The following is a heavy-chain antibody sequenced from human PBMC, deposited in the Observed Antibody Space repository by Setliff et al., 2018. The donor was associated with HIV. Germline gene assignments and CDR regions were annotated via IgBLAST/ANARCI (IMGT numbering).Heavy chain of an antibody. V-gene: IGHV3-21*01. CDR2: ISSSSSYI. CDR3: ARTNNNYYYDTSDYFAGYYFDS. Sequence: LRLSCAASGFTFSSYSMNWVRQAPGKGLEWVSSISSSSSYIYYADSVKGRFTISIDNARNSLYLQMDSLRAEDTAVYYCARTNNNYYYDTSDYFAGYYFDSWGQGTLVTVSS. CDR1: GFTFSSYS. D-gene: IGHD3-22*01. J-gene: IGHJ4*02.